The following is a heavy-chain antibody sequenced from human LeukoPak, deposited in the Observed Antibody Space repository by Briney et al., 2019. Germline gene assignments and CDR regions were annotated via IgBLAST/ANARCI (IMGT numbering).Heavy chain of an antibody. CDR3: ARDRAVATIGGVDY. V-gene: IGHV1-2*02. CDR2: INPNSGGT. J-gene: IGHJ4*02. CDR1: EYTFTGYY. Sequence: GASVKVSCKASEYTFTGYYMHWVRQAPGQGLEWMGWINPNSGGTNYAQKFQGRVTMTRDTSISTAYMELSRLRSDDTAVYYCARDRAVATIGGVDYWGQGTLVTVSS. D-gene: IGHD5-12*01.